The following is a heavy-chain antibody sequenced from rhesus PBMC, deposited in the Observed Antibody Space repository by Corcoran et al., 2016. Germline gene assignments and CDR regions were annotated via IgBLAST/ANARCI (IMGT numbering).Heavy chain of an antibody. V-gene: IGHV1-138*01. Sequence: QVQLVQSGAEVKKPGSSVKVSCKASGYTFTDYYMYWVRQAPGQGLEWMGENNPKTGGTNYAQKFQGRVTMTRDTSTSTAYMELSSLRSEDTAVYYCARDGRRRRYIATAGGGYGLDSWGQGVVVTVSS. CDR3: ARDGRRRRYIATAGGGYGLDS. D-gene: IGHD6-31*01. J-gene: IGHJ6*01. CDR2: NNPKTGGT. CDR1: GYTFTDYY.